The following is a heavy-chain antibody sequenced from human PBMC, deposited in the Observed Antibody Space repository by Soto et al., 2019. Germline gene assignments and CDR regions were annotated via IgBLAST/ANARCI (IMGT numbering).Heavy chain of an antibody. CDR2: INAGNGNT. Sequence: GASVKVSCKASGYTFTSYAMHWVRQAPGQRLEWMGWINAGNGNTKYSQKFQGRVTITRDTSASTAYMELSSLRSEDTAVYYCARDRGGWQQLAFDYWGQGTLVTVSS. D-gene: IGHD6-13*01. CDR1: GYTFTSYA. J-gene: IGHJ4*02. CDR3: ARDRGGWQQLAFDY. V-gene: IGHV1-3*01.